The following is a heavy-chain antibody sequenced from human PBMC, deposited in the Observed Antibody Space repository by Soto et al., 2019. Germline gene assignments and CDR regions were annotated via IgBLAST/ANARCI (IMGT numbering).Heavy chain of an antibody. Sequence: GGSLRLSCAASGFTLRSYAMHWVRQAPGKGLEWVAVISYEGSNQYYADSVKGRFTLTRDNSKKTLDLQMNSLSPDDTAVYYCARSPSYYGIDVWGQGTTVTVSS. J-gene: IGHJ6*02. CDR1: GFTLRSYA. CDR3: ARSPSYYGIDV. V-gene: IGHV3-30*04. CDR2: ISYEGSNQ.